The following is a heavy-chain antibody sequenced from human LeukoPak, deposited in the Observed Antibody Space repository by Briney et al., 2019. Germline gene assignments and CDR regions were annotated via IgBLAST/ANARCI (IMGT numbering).Heavy chain of an antibody. J-gene: IGHJ6*03. D-gene: IGHD3-10*01. V-gene: IGHV4-34*01. CDR2: INHSGST. Sequence: KPSATLSLTCAVYGGSFSGYYWSWIRQPPGKGLEWIGEINHSGSTNYNPSLKSRVTISVDTSKNQFSLKLSSVTAADTAVYYCARVGGMVRGVIRSYYYMDVWGKGTTVTVSS. CDR3: ARVGGMVRGVIRSYYYMDV. CDR1: GGSFSGYY.